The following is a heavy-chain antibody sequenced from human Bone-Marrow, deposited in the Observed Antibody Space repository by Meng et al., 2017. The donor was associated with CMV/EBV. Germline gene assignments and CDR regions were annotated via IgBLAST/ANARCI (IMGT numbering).Heavy chain of an antibody. D-gene: IGHD2-2*01. CDR1: GFTFSSYE. V-gene: IGHV3-48*03. CDR2: ISSSGSTI. Sequence: GESLKISCAASGFTFSSYEMNWVRQAPGKGLEWVSYISSSGSTIYYADSVKGRFTISRDNAKNSLYLQMNSLRAEDTAVYYCARVPAATYIRWFDPWGQGTLVTVSS. J-gene: IGHJ5*02. CDR3: ARVPAATYIRWFDP.